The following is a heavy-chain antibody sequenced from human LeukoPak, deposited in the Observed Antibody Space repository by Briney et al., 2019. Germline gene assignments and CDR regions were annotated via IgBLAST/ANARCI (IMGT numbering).Heavy chain of an antibody. D-gene: IGHD3-10*01. Sequence: PGGSLRLSCAASGFTFSSYAMSWVRQAPGKGLEWVSAISGSGGSTYYADSVKGRFTISRDNSKNTLYLQMNSLRAEDTAVYYCAKGSGSGSYYTLHDAFDIWGQGTMVTVSS. CDR2: ISGSGGST. V-gene: IGHV3-23*01. CDR1: GFTFSSYA. J-gene: IGHJ3*02. CDR3: AKGSGSGSYYTLHDAFDI.